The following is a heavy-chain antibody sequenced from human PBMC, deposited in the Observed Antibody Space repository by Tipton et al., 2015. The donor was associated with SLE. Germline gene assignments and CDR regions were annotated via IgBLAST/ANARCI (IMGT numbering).Heavy chain of an antibody. Sequence: QSGPEVKKPGASVRVSCKASGYTFTTYGISWVRQAPGQGLEWMGWISTYNGNTNYAQKLQGRVTMTTDTSTNTAYMELRSLTSDDTAIYYCARGPQWEPPAFDIWGHGTMVTVSS. V-gene: IGHV1-18*01. J-gene: IGHJ3*02. D-gene: IGHD1-26*01. CDR2: ISTYNGNT. CDR1: GYTFTTYG. CDR3: ARGPQWEPPAFDI.